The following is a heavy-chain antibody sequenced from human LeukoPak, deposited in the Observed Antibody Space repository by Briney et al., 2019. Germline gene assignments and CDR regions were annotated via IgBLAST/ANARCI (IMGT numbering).Heavy chain of an antibody. V-gene: IGHV3-48*04. J-gene: IGHJ6*04. CDR1: GFTFSNAW. CDR2: ISSSGSTT. CDR3: AELGITMIGGV. Sequence: GGSLRLSCAASGFTFSNAWMNWVRQAPGKGLEWVSYISSSGSTTYYADSVKGRFTISRDNAKNSLYLQMNSLRAEDTAVYYCAELGITMIGGVWGKGTTVTIYS. D-gene: IGHD3-10*02.